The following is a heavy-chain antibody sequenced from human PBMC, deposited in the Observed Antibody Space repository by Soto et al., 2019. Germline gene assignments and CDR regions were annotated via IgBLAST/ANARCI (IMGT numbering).Heavy chain of an antibody. J-gene: IGHJ6*02. CDR1: GGSISSGGYY. D-gene: IGHD3-22*01. Sequence: PSETLSLTCTVSGGSISSGGYYWSWIRQHPGKGLEWIGYIYYSGSTYYNPSLKSRVTISVDTSKNHFSLKLSSVTAADTAVYYFARDNYYDSSGPYYYYGMDVWGQGTTVTVSS. V-gene: IGHV4-31*03. CDR2: IYYSGST. CDR3: ARDNYYDSSGPYYYYGMDV.